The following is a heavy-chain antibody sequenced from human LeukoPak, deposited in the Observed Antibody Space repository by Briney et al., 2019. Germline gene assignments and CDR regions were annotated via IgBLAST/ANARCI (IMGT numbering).Heavy chain of an antibody. CDR2: INPNSGGT. Sequence: ASVKVSCKASGYTFTSSGVSWVRQAPGQGLEWMGRINPNSGGTNYAQKFQGRATMTRDTSISTAYMELSRLRSDDTAVYYCARDTLSHFDYWGQGTLVTVSS. CDR3: ARDTLSHFDY. CDR1: GYTFTSSG. V-gene: IGHV1-2*06. J-gene: IGHJ4*02.